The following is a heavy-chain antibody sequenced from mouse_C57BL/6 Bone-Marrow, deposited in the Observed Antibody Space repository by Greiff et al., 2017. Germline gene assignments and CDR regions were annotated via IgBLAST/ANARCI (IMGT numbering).Heavy chain of an antibody. CDR3: AYDYSYAMDY. J-gene: IGHJ4*01. CDR1: GYTFTSYT. Sequence: QVQLQQPGAELARPGASVKMSCKASGYTFTSYTMHWVKQRPGQGLEWIGYINPSSGYTKYNQKFKDKATLTADKSSSTAYMQLSSLTSEDSAVYYCAYDYSYAMDYWGQGTSVTVSS. V-gene: IGHV1-4*01. D-gene: IGHD2-4*01. CDR2: INPSSGYT.